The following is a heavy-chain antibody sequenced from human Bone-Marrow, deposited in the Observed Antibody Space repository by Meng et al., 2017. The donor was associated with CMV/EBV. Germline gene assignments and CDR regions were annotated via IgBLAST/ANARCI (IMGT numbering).Heavy chain of an antibody. Sequence: SETLSLTCIVSGGSISRHYWTWIRQPQGKGLEYIGYIYYSGSTNYNPSLKSRVTISVDTSKNQFSLKLSAVTAADTAVYYCASLVMASWGYFDYWGQGTLVTVSS. CDR1: GGSISRHY. CDR2: IYYSGST. J-gene: IGHJ4*02. CDR3: ASLVMASWGYFDY. V-gene: IGHV4-59*11. D-gene: IGHD2-21*01.